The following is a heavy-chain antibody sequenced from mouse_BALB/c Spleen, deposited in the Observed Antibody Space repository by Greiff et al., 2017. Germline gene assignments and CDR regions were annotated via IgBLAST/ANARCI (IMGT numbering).Heavy chain of an antibody. D-gene: IGHD2-3*01. CDR2: INPSNGGT. J-gene: IGHJ2*01. Sequence: QVQLQQPGAELVKPGASVKLSCKASGYTFTSYYTYWVKQRPGQGLEWIGGINPSNGGTNFNEKFKSKATLTVDKSSSTAYMQLSSLTSEDSAVYYCTRASGYYGDYWGQGTTLTVSS. CDR1: GYTFTSYY. V-gene: IGHV1S81*02. CDR3: TRASGYYGDY.